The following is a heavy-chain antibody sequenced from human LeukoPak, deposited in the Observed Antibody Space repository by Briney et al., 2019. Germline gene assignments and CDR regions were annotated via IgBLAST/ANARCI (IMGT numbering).Heavy chain of an antibody. Sequence: PSETLSLTCTVSGESISSYYWSWIPQPAGKALEWIGRIYTGGSTNYNPSLKSRVNISVDKSKNQFSLKLSSVTAADTAVYYCASSLVSNPYYYYYYMDVWGKGTTVTVSS. V-gene: IGHV4-4*07. CDR1: GESISSYY. CDR3: ASSLVSNPYYYYYYMDV. CDR2: IYTGGST. J-gene: IGHJ6*03.